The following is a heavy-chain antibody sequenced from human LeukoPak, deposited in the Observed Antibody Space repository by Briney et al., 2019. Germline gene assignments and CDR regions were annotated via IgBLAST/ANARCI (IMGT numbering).Heavy chain of an antibody. CDR3: VKNDGWFHLAQ. Sequence: TGGPLRLSCAASGFYFRDHWMDWVRQAPGKGLEWVGHIKTDGSETYYLDSLKGRISISRDNTNNALYLQMNSLRVEDTAIYYCVKNDGWFHLAQWGQGTLVTVSS. D-gene: IGHD6-19*01. V-gene: IGHV3-7*03. CDR2: IKTDGSET. CDR1: GFYFRDHW. J-gene: IGHJ4*02.